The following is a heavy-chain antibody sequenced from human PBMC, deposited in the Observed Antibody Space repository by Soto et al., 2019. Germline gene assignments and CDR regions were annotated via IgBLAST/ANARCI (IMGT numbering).Heavy chain of an antibody. Sequence: QVQLVQSGAEVQKPGSSVKVSCKASGGTFSSYAISWVRQAPGQGLEWMGGIIPIFGTANYAQKFQGRVTITADESTSTAYMELSSLRSEETAVYYCARDHPSGDNPADYYYYGMDVWGQGTTVTVSS. CDR3: ARDHPSGDNPADYYYYGMDV. CDR1: GGTFSSYA. J-gene: IGHJ6*02. CDR2: IIPIFGTA. D-gene: IGHD2-2*01. V-gene: IGHV1-69*01.